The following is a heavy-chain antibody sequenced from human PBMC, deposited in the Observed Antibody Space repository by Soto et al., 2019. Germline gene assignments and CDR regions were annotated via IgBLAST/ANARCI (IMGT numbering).Heavy chain of an antibody. J-gene: IGHJ1*01. Sequence: GASVKVSCKASGGTFSSYAISWVRQAPGQGLEWMGGIIPIFGTANYAQKFQGRVTITADESTSTAYMELSSLRSEDTAVYYCAVFQGRITIFGVVNPSPAEYFQHWGQGTLVTVAS. CDR1: GGTFSSYA. D-gene: IGHD3-3*01. V-gene: IGHV1-69*13. CDR3: AVFQGRITIFGVVNPSPAEYFQH. CDR2: IIPIFGTA.